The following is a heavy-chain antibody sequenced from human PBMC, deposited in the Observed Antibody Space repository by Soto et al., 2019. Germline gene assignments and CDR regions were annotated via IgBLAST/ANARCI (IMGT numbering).Heavy chain of an antibody. Sequence: ASVKVSCKASGYTFTGYYMHWVRQAPGQGLEWMGWINPNSGGTNYAQKFQGWVTMTRDTSISTAYMELSRLRSDDTAVYYCARDRGGYCSSPSCYYYYGMDVWGQGTTVTVSS. V-gene: IGHV1-2*04. CDR3: ARDRGGYCSSPSCYYYYGMDV. CDR1: GYTFTGYY. D-gene: IGHD2-2*01. CDR2: INPNSGGT. J-gene: IGHJ6*02.